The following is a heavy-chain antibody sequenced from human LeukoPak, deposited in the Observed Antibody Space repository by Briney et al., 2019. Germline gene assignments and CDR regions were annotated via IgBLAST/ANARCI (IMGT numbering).Heavy chain of an antibody. V-gene: IGHV4-30-4*01. CDR3: ARPRQGYRRGYYFDS. CDR2: IYYSGST. J-gene: IGHJ4*02. D-gene: IGHD5-18*01. CDR1: GGSISSGDYY. Sequence: SETLSLTCTVSGGSISSGDYYWSWIRQPPGKGLEWIGYIYYSGSTYYNPSLKSRVTISVDTSKNQFSLKLSSVTAADTAVYYCARPRQGYRRGYYFDSWGQGTLVTVSS.